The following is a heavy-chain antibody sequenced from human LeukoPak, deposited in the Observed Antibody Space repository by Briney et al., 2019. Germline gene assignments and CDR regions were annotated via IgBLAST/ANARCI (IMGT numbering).Heavy chain of an antibody. V-gene: IGHV4-59*01. CDR2: IYYSGST. D-gene: IGHD3-22*01. J-gene: IGHJ6*03. CDR1: GGSISTYF. Sequence: SETLSLTCTVSGGSISTYFWSWIRQPPGKGLEWIGYIYYSGSTNYNPSLKSRVTISPDTSKNQFSLKLSSVTAADTAVYYCARDRKGDYYDSSGSHMDVWGKGTTVTISS. CDR3: ARDRKGDYYDSSGSHMDV.